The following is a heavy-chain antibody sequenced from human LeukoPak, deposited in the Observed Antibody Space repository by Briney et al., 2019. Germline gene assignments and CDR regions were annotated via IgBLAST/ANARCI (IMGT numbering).Heavy chain of an antibody. CDR2: ISAYNGNT. CDR1: GYTFTSYG. Sequence: ASVKVSCKASGYTFTSYGISWVRQAPGQGLERMAWISAYNGNTNYRQMLQGRVTMTTDTSTSTAYMELRSLRSDDTAVYYCVRDRAYYDNDPYRNKEFFQHWGQGTLVTVSS. CDR3: VRDRAYYDNDPYRNKEFFQH. D-gene: IGHD3-22*01. J-gene: IGHJ1*01. V-gene: IGHV1-18*01.